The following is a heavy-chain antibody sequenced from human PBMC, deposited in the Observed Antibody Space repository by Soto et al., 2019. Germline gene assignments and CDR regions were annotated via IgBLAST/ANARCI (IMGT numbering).Heavy chain of an antibody. CDR3: ARGVAAGYDY. Sequence: ASVKVSCKASGYTFPSYDINWVRQATGQGLEWMGWMSPNSGNTGYAQKFQGRVTMTRDTSISTAFMEVGSLTFEDTAVYFCARGVAAGYDYWGQGTLVTVSS. CDR2: MSPNSGNT. CDR1: GYTFPSYD. V-gene: IGHV1-8*01. J-gene: IGHJ4*02. D-gene: IGHD6-13*01.